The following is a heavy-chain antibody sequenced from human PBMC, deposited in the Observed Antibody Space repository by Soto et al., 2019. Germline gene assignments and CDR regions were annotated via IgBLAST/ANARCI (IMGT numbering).Heavy chain of an antibody. CDR1: GFTFSSSD. D-gene: IGHD6-25*01. CDR2: ITGSGSNT. CDR3: AKNIAASASDY. Sequence: EVQLLESGGDLVQPGGSLRLSCAASGFTFSSSDMVWVRQAPGKGLEWVSSITGSGSNTYYSDSVKGRFTISRDNSKNPLLLQMNSLRAEDTADYYCAKNIAASASDYWGQGTLVTVSS. J-gene: IGHJ4*02. V-gene: IGHV3-23*01.